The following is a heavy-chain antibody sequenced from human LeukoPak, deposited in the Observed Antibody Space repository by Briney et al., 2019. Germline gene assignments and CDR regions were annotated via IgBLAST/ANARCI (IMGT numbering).Heavy chain of an antibody. CDR2: ISYDGSNK. D-gene: IGHD3-9*01. V-gene: IGHV3-30*04. Sequence: GGSLRLSCAASGFTFSSYAMHWVRQAPGKGLEWVAVISYDGSNKYYADSVKGRFTISRDNSKNTLYLQMNSLRAEDTAVYYCARDESGYSSFDYWGQGTLVTVSS. CDR3: ARDESGYSSFDY. J-gene: IGHJ4*02. CDR1: GFTFSSYA.